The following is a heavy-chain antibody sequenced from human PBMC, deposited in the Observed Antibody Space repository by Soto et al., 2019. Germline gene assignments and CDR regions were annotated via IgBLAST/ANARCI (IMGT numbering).Heavy chain of an antibody. Sequence: GDSVQVSCKASGYTFTGYYMHWVRQAPGQGLEWMGWINPNSGGTNYAQKFQGWVTMTRDTSISTAYMELSRLRSDDTAVYYCARVRQPSRSRAPPLGMDVRGQGTTVTLTS. V-gene: IGHV1-2*04. CDR3: ARVRQPSRSRAPPLGMDV. CDR1: GYTFTGYY. CDR2: INPNSGGT. J-gene: IGHJ6*02.